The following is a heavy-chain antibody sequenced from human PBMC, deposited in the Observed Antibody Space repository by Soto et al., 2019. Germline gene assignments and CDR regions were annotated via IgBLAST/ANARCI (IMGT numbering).Heavy chain of an antibody. CDR3: ARVGYYYYMDV. Sequence: NPSATLSLTCTVSGGSISSYYWSWIRQPPGKGLEWIGYIYYSGSTNYNPSLKSRVTISVDTSKNQFSLKLSSVTAADTAVYYCARVGYYYYMDVWGKGTTVTVSS. CDR2: IYYSGST. J-gene: IGHJ6*03. CDR1: GGSISSYY. V-gene: IGHV4-59*01.